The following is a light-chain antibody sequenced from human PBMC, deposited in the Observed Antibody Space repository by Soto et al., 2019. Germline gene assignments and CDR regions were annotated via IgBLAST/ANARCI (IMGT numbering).Light chain of an antibody. Sequence: EIVMTRSPATLSGCPWGVGSLCFMASQSVSSNLAWYQQKPGQAPRLLIYAASTRATGIPARFSGSGSGTEFTLTISSLQSEHFAVYYCQQYSNRPPATFGQGTRLEIK. CDR1: QSVSSN. CDR3: QQYSNRPPAT. J-gene: IGKJ5*01. V-gene: IGKV3-15*01. CDR2: AAS.